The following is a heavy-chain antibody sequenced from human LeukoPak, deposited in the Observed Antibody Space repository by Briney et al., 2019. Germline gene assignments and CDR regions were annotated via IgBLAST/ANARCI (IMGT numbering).Heavy chain of an antibody. CDR2: ISSSSSYI. V-gene: IGHV3-21*04. CDR1: GFTFSSYS. Sequence: PGGSLRLPCAASGFTFSSYSMNWVRQAPGKGLEWVSSISSSSSYIYYADSVKGRFTISRDNSKNTLYLQMNSLRAEDTAVYYCARAKGSRGWGQGTLVTVSS. D-gene: IGHD3-10*01. CDR3: ARAKGSRG. J-gene: IGHJ4*02.